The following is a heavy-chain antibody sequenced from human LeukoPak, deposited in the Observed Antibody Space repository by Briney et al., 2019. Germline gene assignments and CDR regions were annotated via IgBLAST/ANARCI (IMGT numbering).Heavy chain of an antibody. D-gene: IGHD6-19*01. CDR2: FDPEDGET. CDR3: ATDQGVYSSGWYSY. Sequence: GASVKVSCKVSGYTLTELSMHWVRQAPGKGLEWMGGFDPEDGETIYAQKFQGRVTMTEDTSTDTAYMELSGLRSEDTAVYYCATDQGVYSSGWYSYWGQGTLVTVSS. V-gene: IGHV1-24*01. CDR1: GYTLTELS. J-gene: IGHJ4*02.